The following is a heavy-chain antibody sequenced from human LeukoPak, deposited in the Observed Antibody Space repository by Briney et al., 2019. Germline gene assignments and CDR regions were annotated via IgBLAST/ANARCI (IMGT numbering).Heavy chain of an antibody. CDR3: ARAHNWKYGSFDF. V-gene: IGHV3-21*01. CDR2: ISSSSSYI. Sequence: GGSLRLSCAASGFTFSSYSMNWVRQAPGKGLEWVSCISSSSSYIYYADSVKGRFTISRDSAKNSLYLQMNSQRAEDTAVYYCARAHNWKYGSFDFWGQGTLVTVSS. J-gene: IGHJ4*02. D-gene: IGHD1-7*01. CDR1: GFTFSSYS.